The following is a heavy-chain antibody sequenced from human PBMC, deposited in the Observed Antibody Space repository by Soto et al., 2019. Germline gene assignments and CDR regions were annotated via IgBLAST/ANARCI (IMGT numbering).Heavy chain of an antibody. CDR3: ARLYCSSTSCYTGGYYFYYYGMDV. CDR1: GYSFTTYW. Sequence: PGESLKISCNGSGYSFTTYWIGWVRQMPGKGLEWMGITYPGNSDTRYSPSSQGQVTISADKSISTAYLQWSSLKASDTAMYYCARLYCSSTSCYTGGYYFYYYGMDVWGQGTTVTVSS. J-gene: IGHJ6*02. V-gene: IGHV5-51*01. D-gene: IGHD2-2*01. CDR2: TYPGNSDT.